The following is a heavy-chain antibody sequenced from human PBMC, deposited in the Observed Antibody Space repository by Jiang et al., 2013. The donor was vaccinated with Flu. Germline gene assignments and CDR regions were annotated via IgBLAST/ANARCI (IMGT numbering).Heavy chain of an antibody. V-gene: IGHV1-18*01. Sequence: PGASVKVSCKASGYTFTSYGISWVRQAPGQGLEWMGWISAYNGNTNYAQKLQGRVTMTTDTSTSTAYMELRSLRSDDTAVYYCARGRGTMVRGVIFLDDAFDIWGQGTMVTVSS. D-gene: IGHD3-10*01. J-gene: IGHJ3*02. CDR2: ISAYNGNT. CDR3: ARGRGTMVRGVIFLDDAFDI. CDR1: GYTFTSYG.